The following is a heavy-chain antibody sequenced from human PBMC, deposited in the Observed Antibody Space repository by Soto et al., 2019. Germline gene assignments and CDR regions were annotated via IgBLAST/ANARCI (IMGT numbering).Heavy chain of an antibody. CDR1: GYTFTSFG. CDR2: ISGFNAYT. CDR3: AKSGDGNWFET. V-gene: IGHV1-18*01. Sequence: QAQLVQSGAEVKKPGASVKVSCKASGYTFTSFGIGWVRQAPGQGLEWMGWISGFNAYTDYAQGLQGRVTMTTDTSTNTAYMELRSLESADTAVYYCAKSGDGNWFETWGQGTPVTVSS. J-gene: IGHJ5*02. D-gene: IGHD7-27*01.